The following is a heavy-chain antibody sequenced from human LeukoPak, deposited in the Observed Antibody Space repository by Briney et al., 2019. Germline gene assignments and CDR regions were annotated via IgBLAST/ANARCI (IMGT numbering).Heavy chain of an antibody. CDR3: AAGYYDINREGL. D-gene: IGHD3-22*01. CDR2: IVVDRGHT. Sequence: GTSVKVSCKASGYTFRDSAIQWVRQARGQGLEWIGWIVVDRGHTDYAQRFQERVTITRDMSTSTTYMELSSLRSEDTGVYYCAAGYYDINREGLWGQGTQVTVFS. V-gene: IGHV1-58*02. J-gene: IGHJ4*02. CDR1: GYTFRDSA.